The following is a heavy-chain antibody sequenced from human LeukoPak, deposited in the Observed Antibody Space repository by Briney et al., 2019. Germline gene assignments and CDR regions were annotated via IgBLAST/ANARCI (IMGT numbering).Heavy chain of an antibody. CDR2: IYHSGST. Sequence: PSETLSLTCTVSGYSISSGYYWGWIRQPPGKGLEWIGSIYHSGSTYYNPSLKSRVTISVDTSKNQFSLKLSSVTAADTAVYYCARAGHYYDSSGYYLIDYWGQGTLVTVSS. J-gene: IGHJ4*02. D-gene: IGHD3-22*01. V-gene: IGHV4-38-2*02. CDR1: GYSISSGYY. CDR3: ARAGHYYDSSGYYLIDY.